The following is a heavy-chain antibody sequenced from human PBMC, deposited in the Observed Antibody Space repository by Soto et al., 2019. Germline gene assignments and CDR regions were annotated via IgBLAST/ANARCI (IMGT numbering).Heavy chain of an antibody. CDR1: GGSISRSTYY. Sequence: SEPLSLTCTVSGGSISRSTYYWGWIRQPPGKGLEWIGSIYYSGSTYYNPSLKSRVTISVDTSKNQFSLKLSSVTAADTAVYYCARHDYGGFGLWGQGTLVTVS. V-gene: IGHV4-39*01. D-gene: IGHD4-17*01. CDR3: ARHDYGGFGL. CDR2: IYYSGST. J-gene: IGHJ4*02.